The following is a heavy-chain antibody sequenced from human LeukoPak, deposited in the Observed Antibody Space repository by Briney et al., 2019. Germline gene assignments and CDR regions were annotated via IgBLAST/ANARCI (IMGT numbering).Heavy chain of an antibody. V-gene: IGHV3-30*02. CDR2: IRYDGSNK. CDR3: ANVRFSDSGRDGLDS. D-gene: IGHD5-12*01. J-gene: IGHJ5*01. Sequence: PGGSLGLSCAASGFSFSSYGMHWVRQASGRGLEWVAFIRYDGSNKDYADSVKGRFTISRDNSKNTLYLEMNSLRAEDTAVYHCANVRFSDSGRDGLDSWGKGTLVTVSS. CDR1: GFSFSSYG.